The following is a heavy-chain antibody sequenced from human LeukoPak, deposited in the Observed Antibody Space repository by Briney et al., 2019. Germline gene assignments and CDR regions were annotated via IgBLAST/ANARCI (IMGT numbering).Heavy chain of an antibody. CDR1: GFTFSSYW. Sequence: GGSLRLSCAASGFTFSSYWMSWVRQAPGKGLEWVANIKQDGSEKYYVDSVKGRFTISRDNSKNTLYLQMNSLRAEDTAVYYCAKDQTLALLTGYKADYWGQGTLVTVAS. CDR3: AKDQTLALLTGYKADY. CDR2: IKQDGSEK. D-gene: IGHD3-9*01. J-gene: IGHJ4*02. V-gene: IGHV3-7*01.